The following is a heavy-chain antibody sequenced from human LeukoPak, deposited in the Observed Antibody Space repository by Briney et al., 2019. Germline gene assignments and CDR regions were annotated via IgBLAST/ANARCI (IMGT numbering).Heavy chain of an antibody. Sequence: PSETLSLTCTVSGGSISSGDYYWSWIRQPPGKGLEWFAYMYYSGSTYYNPSLKSRVTMSADTSKNQLSLKLSSVTAADTAAYYCARPYYYDSRIDPWGQGILVTVSS. CDR2: MYYSGST. CDR1: GGSISSGDYY. CDR3: ARPYYYDSRIDP. D-gene: IGHD3-22*01. V-gene: IGHV4-30-4*01. J-gene: IGHJ5*02.